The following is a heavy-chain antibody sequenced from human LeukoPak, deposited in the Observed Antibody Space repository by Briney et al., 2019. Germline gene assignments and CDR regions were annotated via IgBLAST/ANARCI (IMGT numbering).Heavy chain of an antibody. V-gene: IGHV1-2*02. CDR2: INPNSGGT. D-gene: IGHD4-17*01. Sequence: ASVKVSCKASGHTFTGYYMHWVRQAPGQGLEWMGWINPNSGGTNYAQKFQGRVTMTRDTSISTAYMELSRLRSDDTAVYYCARDLFGGEWTVTRYYFDYWGQGTLVTVSS. CDR1: GHTFTGYY. J-gene: IGHJ4*02. CDR3: ARDLFGGEWTVTRYYFDY.